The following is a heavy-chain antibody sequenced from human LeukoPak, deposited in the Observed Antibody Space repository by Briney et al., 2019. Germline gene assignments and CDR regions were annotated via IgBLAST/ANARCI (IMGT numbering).Heavy chain of an antibody. CDR1: GFTFSSYT. D-gene: IGHD5-18*01. V-gene: IGHV3-64*04. Sequence: GGSLRLSCSASGFTFSSYTMYWVRQAPGKGLEFLSVINGDGRSTYYADSVKGRFTISRDNSKNTLYLQMNSLRAEDTAAYYCARDGDSYGYYYFDYWGQGTLVTVSS. J-gene: IGHJ4*02. CDR2: INGDGRST. CDR3: ARDGDSYGYYYFDY.